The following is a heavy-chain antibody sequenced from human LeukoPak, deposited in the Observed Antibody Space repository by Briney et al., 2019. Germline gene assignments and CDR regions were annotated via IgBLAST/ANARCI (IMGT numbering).Heavy chain of an antibody. J-gene: IGHJ4*02. Sequence: SVKVSCKASGGTFSSYAISLVRQAPGQGLEWMGRIIPILGIANYAQKFQGRVTITADKSTSTAYMELSSLRSEDTAVYYCAIRCGSGSYYNDYWGQGTLVTVSS. D-gene: IGHD3-10*01. CDR3: AIRCGSGSYYNDY. V-gene: IGHV1-69*04. CDR2: IIPILGIA. CDR1: GGTFSSYA.